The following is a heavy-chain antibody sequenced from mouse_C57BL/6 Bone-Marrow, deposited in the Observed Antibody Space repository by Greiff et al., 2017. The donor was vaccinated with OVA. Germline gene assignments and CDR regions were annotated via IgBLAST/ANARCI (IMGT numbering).Heavy chain of an antibody. CDR3: ARGETVVSSYYFDY. V-gene: IGHV1-81*01. CDR1: GYTFTSYG. CDR2: IYPRSGNT. D-gene: IGHD1-1*01. Sequence: VKLQQSGAELARPGASVKLSCKASGYTFTSYGISWVKQRTGQGLEWIGEIYPRSGNTYYNEKFKGKATLTADKSSSTAYMELRSLTSEDSAVYFCARGETVVSSYYFDYWGQGTTLTVSS. J-gene: IGHJ2*01.